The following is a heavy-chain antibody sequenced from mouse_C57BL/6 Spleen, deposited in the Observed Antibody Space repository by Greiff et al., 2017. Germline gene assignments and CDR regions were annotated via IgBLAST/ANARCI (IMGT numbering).Heavy chain of an antibody. CDR1: GYTFTSYW. D-gene: IGHD2-4*01. Sequence: QVQLQQPGAELVKPGASVKLSCKASGYTFTSYWMHWVKQRPGQGLEWIGMIHPNSGSTNYNEKFKSKATLTVDKSSSTAYMQLSSLTSEDSAVYYCARDIDYDYDGFAYWGQGTLGTVSA. J-gene: IGHJ3*01. CDR3: ARDIDYDYDGFAY. CDR2: IHPNSGST. V-gene: IGHV1-64*01.